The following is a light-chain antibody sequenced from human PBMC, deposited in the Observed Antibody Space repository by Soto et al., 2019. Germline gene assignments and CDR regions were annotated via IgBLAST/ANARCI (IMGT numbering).Light chain of an antibody. CDR3: QQANSFPPP. CDR1: HGLNY. J-gene: IGKJ5*01. V-gene: IGKV1-12*01. CDR2: EAT. Sequence: SEMTQSPSSLSASAGDTVTITCRASHGLNYLAWYQQKPGKAPRLLIYEATNLQSGVPPRFSGSGSGTDFTLTIISLQPEDFAAYFCQQANSFPPPFGQGTRLDIK.